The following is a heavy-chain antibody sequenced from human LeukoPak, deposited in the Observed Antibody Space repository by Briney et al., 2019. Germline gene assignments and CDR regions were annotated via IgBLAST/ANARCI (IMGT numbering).Heavy chain of an antibody. CDR1: GYTFTSYY. J-gene: IGHJ2*01. CDR2: INPSGGST. V-gene: IGHV1-46*01. Sequence: ASVKVSCKASGYTFTSYYMHWVRQAPGQGLEWMGMINPSGGSTSYAQKFQGRVTMTRDTSTSTVYMELSSLRSEDTAVYYCARDRFGLQLWPEGWYFDLWGRGTLVTVSS. CDR3: ARDRFGLQLWPEGWYFDL. D-gene: IGHD5-18*01.